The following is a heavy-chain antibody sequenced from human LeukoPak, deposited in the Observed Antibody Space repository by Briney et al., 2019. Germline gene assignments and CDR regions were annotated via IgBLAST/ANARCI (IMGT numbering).Heavy chain of an antibody. V-gene: IGHV3-7*03. CDR1: GFTFSSYW. J-gene: IGHJ1*01. D-gene: IGHD3-22*01. CDR2: LNQDGSDK. CDR3: AQGVIVVAYGFQY. Sequence: PGGSLRLSCAASGFTFSSYWMTWVRQAPGMGLEWVANLNQDGSDKYYVDSVKGRFTISRDNTKNSLYLQMNNLRAEDTGAYYCAQGVIVVAYGFQYWGQGTLVTVSS.